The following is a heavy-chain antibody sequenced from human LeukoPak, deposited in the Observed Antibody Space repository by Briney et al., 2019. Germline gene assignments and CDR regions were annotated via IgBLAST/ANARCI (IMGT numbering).Heavy chain of an antibody. CDR2: IYTSGST. D-gene: IGHD6-13*01. J-gene: IGHJ1*01. Sequence: SETLSLTCTVSGGSISSYYWSWIRQPPGKGLEWIGYIYTSGSTNYNPSLKSRVTISVDTSKNQFSLKLSSVTAADTAVYYCARESWYSSSWAYFQHWGQGTLVTVSS. CDR1: GGSISSYY. CDR3: ARESWYSSSWAYFQH. V-gene: IGHV4-59*01.